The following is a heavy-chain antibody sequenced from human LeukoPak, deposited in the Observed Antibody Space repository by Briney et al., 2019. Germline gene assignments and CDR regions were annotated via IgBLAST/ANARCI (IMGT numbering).Heavy chain of an antibody. V-gene: IGHV1-8*01. CDR1: GCTFTSYD. J-gene: IGHJ5*02. CDR2: MNPNSGNT. Sequence: ASVKVSCKASGCTFTSYDINWVRQATGQGLEWMGWMNPNSGNTAYAQKFQGRVTMTRDTSINTAYMELSSLRSEDTAVYYCARVRTTGTCFDPWGQGTLVTVSS. D-gene: IGHD1-1*01. CDR3: ARVRTTGTCFDP.